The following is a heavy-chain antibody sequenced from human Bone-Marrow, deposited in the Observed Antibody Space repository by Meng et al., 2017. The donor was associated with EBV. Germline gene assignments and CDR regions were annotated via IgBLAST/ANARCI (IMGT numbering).Heavy chain of an antibody. CDR2: IYRGGNT. J-gene: IGHJ4*02. Sequence: EVQLVESGGGLIQPGGSLRLSCAASGFTVSSSYMSWVRQAPGKGLQWVSLIYRGGNTYYADSVKGRFTISRDSSKNTLYLRMSSLRAEDTAVYYCARGEGDYWGQGTLVTVSS. CDR3: ARGEGDY. CDR1: GFTVSSSY. V-gene: IGHV3-53*01.